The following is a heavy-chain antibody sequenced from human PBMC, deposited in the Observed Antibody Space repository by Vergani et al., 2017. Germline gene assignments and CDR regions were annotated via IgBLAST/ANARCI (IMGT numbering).Heavy chain of an antibody. J-gene: IGHJ3*02. D-gene: IGHD3-22*01. CDR1: GGSISSGSYY. CDR2: IYTSGST. Sequence: QVQLQESGPGLVKPSQTLSLTCTVSGGSISSGSYYWSWIRQPAGKGLEWIGRIYTSGSTNYNPSLKSRVTISVDTSKNQFSLKLSSVTAADTAVYYCARETYYYDSSGNRDSFVIWGQGTMVTVSS. V-gene: IGHV4-61*02. CDR3: ARETYYYDSSGNRDSFVI.